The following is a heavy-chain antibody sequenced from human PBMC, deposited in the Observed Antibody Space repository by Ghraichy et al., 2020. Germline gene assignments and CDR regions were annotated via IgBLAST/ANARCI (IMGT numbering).Heavy chain of an antibody. D-gene: IGHD6-13*01. CDR2: INHSGST. Sequence: SETLSLTCAVYNGPFDSYYWSWIRQPPGKGLQWIGEINHSGSTNYNPSLKSRVALSVDRLKNQFSLRLSFVTAADTAMYYCSRGRKSSQQLVPLPFDYWGQGTLVNGSS. CDR3: SRGRKSSQQLVPLPFDY. CDR1: NGPFDSYY. J-gene: IGHJ4*02. V-gene: IGHV4-34*01.